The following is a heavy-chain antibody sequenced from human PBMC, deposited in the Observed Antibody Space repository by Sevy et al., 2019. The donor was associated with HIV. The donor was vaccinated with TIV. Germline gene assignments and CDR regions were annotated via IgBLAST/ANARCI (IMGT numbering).Heavy chain of an antibody. V-gene: IGHV3-21*01. CDR2: ISSSSSYI. D-gene: IGHD4-17*01. Sequence: GGSLRLSCAASGFTFSSYSMNWVRQAPGKGLEWVSSISSSSSYIYYAESVKGRFTISRDNAKNSLYLQMNSLRAEDTAVYYWAKVTTGYWGQGTLVTVSS. CDR3: AKVTTGY. CDR1: GFTFSSYS. J-gene: IGHJ4*02.